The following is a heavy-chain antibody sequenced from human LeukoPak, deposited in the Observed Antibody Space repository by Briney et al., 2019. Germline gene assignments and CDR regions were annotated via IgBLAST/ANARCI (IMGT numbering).Heavy chain of an antibody. J-gene: IGHJ6*03. CDR1: GFSFSVYW. CDR3: ARVYDLYSSSWYVFDYYYMDV. V-gene: IGHV3-30*03. D-gene: IGHD6-13*01. CDR2: ISHDGRNK. Sequence: GGSLRLSCAASGFSFSVYWMHWVRQAPGKGLEWVAVISHDGRNKYYGDSVKGRFTISRDNAKNSLYLQMNSLRAEDTAVYYCARVYDLYSSSWYVFDYYYMDVWGKGTTVTVSS.